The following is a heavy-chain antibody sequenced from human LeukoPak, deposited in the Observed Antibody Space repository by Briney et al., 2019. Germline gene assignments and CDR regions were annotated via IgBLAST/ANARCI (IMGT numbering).Heavy chain of an antibody. V-gene: IGHV1-18*04. D-gene: IGHD3-10*01. CDR3: ARVKVRGVMGNWFDP. Sequence: ASVKVSCKASGYTFNGYYKHWVRQAPGQGLEWMGWISAYNGNTNYAQKLQGRVTMTTDTSTSTAYMELRSLRSDDTAVYYCARVKVRGVMGNWFDPWGQGTLVTVSS. CDR2: ISAYNGNT. CDR1: GYTFNGYY. J-gene: IGHJ5*02.